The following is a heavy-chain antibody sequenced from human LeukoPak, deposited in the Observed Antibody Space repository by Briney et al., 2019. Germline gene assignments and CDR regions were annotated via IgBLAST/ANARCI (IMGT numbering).Heavy chain of an antibody. CDR3: ARGYYDFWSGYYSLNWFDP. CDR1: GGSVSSGSYY. V-gene: IGHV4-61*01. CDR2: IYYSGST. J-gene: IGHJ5*02. D-gene: IGHD3-3*01. Sequence: PSETLSLTCTVSGGSVSSGSYYWSWIRQPPGKGLEWIGYIYYSGSTNYNPSLKSRVTISVDTSKNQFSLKLSSVTAADTAVYYCARGYYDFWSGYYSLNWFDPWGQGTLVTVSS.